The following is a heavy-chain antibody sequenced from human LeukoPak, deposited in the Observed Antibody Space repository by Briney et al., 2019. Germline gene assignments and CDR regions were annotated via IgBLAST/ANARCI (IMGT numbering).Heavy chain of an antibody. CDR1: GFTFSSYW. Sequence: GSLRLSCAASGFTFSSYWMSWVRQAPGKGLEWVANIKQDGSEKYYVDSVKGRFTISRDNAKNSLYLQMNSLRAEDTAVYYCARDSNDYGDYFFDYWGQGTLVTVSS. CDR3: ARDSNDYGDYFFDY. V-gene: IGHV3-7*03. CDR2: IKQDGSEK. J-gene: IGHJ4*02. D-gene: IGHD4-17*01.